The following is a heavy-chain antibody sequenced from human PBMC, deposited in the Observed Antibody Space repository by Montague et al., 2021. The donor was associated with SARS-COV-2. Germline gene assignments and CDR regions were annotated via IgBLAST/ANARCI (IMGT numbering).Heavy chain of an antibody. CDR1: RGSFSNYY. V-gene: IGHV4-34*01. CDR3: ARGRPVQGSFRHFDSISSGALDI. J-gene: IGHJ3*02. Sequence: SETLSLTCAVSRGSFSNYYWTWIRQSPGKGLEWIGEINQGGAPNYTPSLKSRVNISLDTTKKQISLKLNSVTVADKAVFFCARGRPVQGSFRHFDSISSGALDIWAQGSLVIVSS. D-gene: IGHD3-9*01. CDR2: INQGGAP.